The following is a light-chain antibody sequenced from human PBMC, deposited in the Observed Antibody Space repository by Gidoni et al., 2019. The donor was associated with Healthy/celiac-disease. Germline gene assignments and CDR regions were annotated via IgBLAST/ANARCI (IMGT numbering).Light chain of an antibody. CDR2: GAS. CDR3: QQYGSSLRVT. CDR1: PSVSSSY. J-gene: IGKJ4*01. Sequence: EIVLTQSPGTLSLSPGERATLSCRASPSVSSSYLAWYQQKPGQAPRLLIYGASSRATGIPDRFSGSGSGTDFTLTISRLEPEDFAVYYCQQYGSSLRVTFGGGTKVEIK. V-gene: IGKV3-20*01.